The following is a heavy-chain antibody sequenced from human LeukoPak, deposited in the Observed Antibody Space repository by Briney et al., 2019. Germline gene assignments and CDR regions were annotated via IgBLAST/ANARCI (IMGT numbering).Heavy chain of an antibody. CDR2: IYYSGSS. J-gene: IGHJ6*03. CDR1: GGSISSSSYY. CDR3: ARDHRGYVWGSYRRNLYYYYYYMDV. V-gene: IGHV4-39*07. Sequence: SETLSLTYTVSGGSISSSSYYWGWIRQPPGKGLEWIGSIYYSGSSYYNPSLKSRVTISVDTSKNQFSLKLSSVTAADTAVYYCARDHRGYVWGSYRRNLYYYYYYMDVWGKGTTVTVSS. D-gene: IGHD3-16*02.